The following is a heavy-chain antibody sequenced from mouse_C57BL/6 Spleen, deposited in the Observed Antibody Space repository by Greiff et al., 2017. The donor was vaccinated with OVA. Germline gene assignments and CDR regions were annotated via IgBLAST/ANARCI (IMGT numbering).Heavy chain of an antibody. V-gene: IGHV1-59*01. CDR3: ASPQPYITTVGGFAY. Sequence: QVQLQQPGAELVRPGTSVKLSCKASGYTFTSYWMHWVKQRPGQGLEWIGVIDPSDSYTNYNQKFKGKATLTVDTSSSTAYMQLSSLTSEDSAVYYCASPQPYITTVGGFAYWGQGTLVTVSA. CDR2: IDPSDSYT. J-gene: IGHJ3*01. CDR1: GYTFTSYW. D-gene: IGHD1-1*01.